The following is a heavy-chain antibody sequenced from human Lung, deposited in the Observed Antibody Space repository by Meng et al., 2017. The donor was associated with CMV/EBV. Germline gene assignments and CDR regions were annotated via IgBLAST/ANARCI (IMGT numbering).Heavy chain of an antibody. CDR3: VKMVRTLAPGGGFDY. CDR1: GLSLSSYA. D-gene: IGHD4/OR15-4a*01. J-gene: IGHJ4*02. CDR2: ISYLGRNQ. Sequence: SCAASGLSLSSYAMYWVRQAPAQRPEWVAVISYLGRNQYYADPVKGRFTISRDNSKNTLYLQMNCLRAEDTAVYYCVKMVRTLAPGGGFDYWGQGXLVTVSS. V-gene: IGHV3-30*18.